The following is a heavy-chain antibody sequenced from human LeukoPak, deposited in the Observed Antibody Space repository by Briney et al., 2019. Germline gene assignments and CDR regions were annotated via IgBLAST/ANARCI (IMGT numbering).Heavy chain of an antibody. CDR2: IKQDGSEK. CDR3: ARPTRGYYYYTDV. Sequence: GGSLRLSCAASGFTFSSYWMSWVRQAPGKGLEWVANIKQDGSEKYYVDSVKGRFTISRDNAKNSLYLQMNSLRAEDTAVYYCARPTRGYYYYTDVWGKGTTVTVSS. CDR1: GFTFSSYW. V-gene: IGHV3-7*01. J-gene: IGHJ6*03.